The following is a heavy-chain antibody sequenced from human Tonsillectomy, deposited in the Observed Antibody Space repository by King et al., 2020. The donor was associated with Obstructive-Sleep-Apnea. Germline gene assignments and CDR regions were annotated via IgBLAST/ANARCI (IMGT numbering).Heavy chain of an antibody. J-gene: IGHJ4*02. V-gene: IGHV4-59*01. CDR1: GGSISSYY. CDR3: ARGISGSYSH. D-gene: IGHD1-26*01. CDR2: IYYSGST. Sequence: QVQLQESGPGLVKPSETLSLTCTVSGGSISSYYWSWIRQPPGKGLEWIGYIYYSGSTNYNPSLKSRVTISVDTSKNQFSLKLSSVTAADTAVYYCARGISGSYSHWGQGTLVTVSS.